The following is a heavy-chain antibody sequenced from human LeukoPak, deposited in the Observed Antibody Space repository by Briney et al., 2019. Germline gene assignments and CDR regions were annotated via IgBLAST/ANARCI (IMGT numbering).Heavy chain of an antibody. CDR1: GGSISSYY. Sequence: SETLSLTCTVSGGSISSYYWSWIRQPPGKGLEWIGYIYYRGSTNYDPSLKSRVTISVDTSKNQFSLKLSSVTAADTAVYYCARYCSSTSCYHYGMDVWGQGTTVTVSS. J-gene: IGHJ6*02. V-gene: IGHV4-59*12. D-gene: IGHD2-2*01. CDR2: IYYRGST. CDR3: ARYCSSTSCYHYGMDV.